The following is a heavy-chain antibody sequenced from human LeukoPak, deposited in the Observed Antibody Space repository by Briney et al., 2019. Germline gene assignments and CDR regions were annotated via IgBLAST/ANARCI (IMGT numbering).Heavy chain of an antibody. CDR3: ARGGSYLSAFDI. CDR2: IYSGGRT. CDR1: GFTVSSNY. J-gene: IGHJ3*02. Sequence: GGSLRLSCAASGFTVSSNYMSWVRQAPGKGLEWVSIIYSGGRTFYADSVKGRFTISRDNSKNTRYLQMNSLRAEDTAVYYCARGGSYLSAFDIWGQGTMVTVSS. V-gene: IGHV3-53*01. D-gene: IGHD1-26*01.